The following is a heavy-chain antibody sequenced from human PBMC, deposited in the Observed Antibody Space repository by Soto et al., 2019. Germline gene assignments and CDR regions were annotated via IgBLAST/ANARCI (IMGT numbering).Heavy chain of an antibody. Sequence: QVQLQESGPGLVKPSETLSLTCTVSGGSISSYYWSWVRQPAGKGLERIGRIYTSGSTDYNPSLTCRIAMAVDTAKDSSALKLSSVTVADTAVYYCARIDYRRQFAPFYYAMDVWGQGTTVTVSS. J-gene: IGHJ6*02. CDR2: IYTSGST. D-gene: IGHD4-4*01. CDR1: GGSISSYY. V-gene: IGHV4-4*07. CDR3: ARIDYRRQFAPFYYAMDV.